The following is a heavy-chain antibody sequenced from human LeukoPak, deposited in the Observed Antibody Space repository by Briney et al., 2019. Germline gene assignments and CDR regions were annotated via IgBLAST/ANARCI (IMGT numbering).Heavy chain of an antibody. D-gene: IGHD6-13*01. CDR3: ARDLRPWIAARGAFDI. V-gene: IGHV3-23*01. J-gene: IGHJ3*02. Sequence: PGGSLRLSCAASGFTFSSYAMNWVRQAPGKGLEWVSTISGTGGSKYYAESVKGRFTISRDNSKNTLYLQMNSLRAEDTAVYYCARDLRPWIAARGAFDIWGQGTMVTVSS. CDR2: ISGTGGSK. CDR1: GFTFSSYA.